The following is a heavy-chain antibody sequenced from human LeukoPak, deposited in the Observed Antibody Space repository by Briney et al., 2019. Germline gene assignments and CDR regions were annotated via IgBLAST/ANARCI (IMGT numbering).Heavy chain of an antibody. CDR1: GFTFSSYS. Sequence: GGSLRLSCAASGFTFSSYSMNWVRQAPGKGLEWVSYISSSSSTIYYADSVKGRFTISRDNAKNSLYLQMNSLRAEDTAVYYCARLSGYSYELYYMDVWGKGTTVIVSS. CDR3: ARLSGYSYELYYMDV. J-gene: IGHJ6*03. D-gene: IGHD5-18*01. CDR2: ISSSSSTI. V-gene: IGHV3-48*01.